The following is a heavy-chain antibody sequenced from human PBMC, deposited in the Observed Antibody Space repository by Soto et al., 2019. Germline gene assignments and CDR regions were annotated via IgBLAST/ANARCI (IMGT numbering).Heavy chain of an antibody. CDR3: ARDVGYDSSGYRHFDY. J-gene: IGHJ4*02. V-gene: IGHV4-31*03. D-gene: IGHD3-22*01. CDR2: IYYSGST. Sequence: PSETLSLTCTVSGGSISSGGYYWSWIRQHPGKGLEWIGYIYYSGSTYYNPSLKSRVTISVDTSKNQFSLKLSSVTAADTAVYYCARDVGYDSSGYRHFDYWGQGTLVTVSS. CDR1: GGSISSGGYY.